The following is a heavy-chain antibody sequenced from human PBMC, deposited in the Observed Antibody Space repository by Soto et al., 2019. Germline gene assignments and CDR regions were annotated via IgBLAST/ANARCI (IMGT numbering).Heavy chain of an antibody. CDR2: INPNSGGT. D-gene: IGHD6-19*01. J-gene: IGHJ3*02. V-gene: IGHV1-2*04. CDR3: ARETIAVAGTFGGIDAFDI. Sequence: GASVKVSCKASGYTFTGYYMHWVRQAPGQGLEWMGWINPNSGGTNYAQKFQGWVTMTRDTSISTAYVELSRLGSDDTAVYYCARETIAVAGTFGGIDAFDIWGQGTMVTVSS. CDR1: GYTFTGYY.